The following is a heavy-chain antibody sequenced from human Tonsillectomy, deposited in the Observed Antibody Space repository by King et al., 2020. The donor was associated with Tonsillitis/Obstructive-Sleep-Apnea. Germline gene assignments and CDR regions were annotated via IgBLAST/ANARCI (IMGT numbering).Heavy chain of an antibody. J-gene: IGHJ4*02. CDR3: AREAYYDILTGQNDF. CDR1: GGSFSGSY. V-gene: IGHV4-34*01. Sequence: VQLQQWGAGLLKPSETLSLSCAVYGGSFSGSYWSWIRQPPGKGLEWIGEINHSGSTNYNPSLKSRVTISVDTSKNQFSLKLSSVTAADTAVYYCAREAYYDILTGQNDFWGQGTLVTVSS. D-gene: IGHD3-9*01. CDR2: INHSGST.